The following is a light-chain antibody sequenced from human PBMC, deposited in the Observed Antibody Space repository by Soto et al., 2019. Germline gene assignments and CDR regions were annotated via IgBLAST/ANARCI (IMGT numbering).Light chain of an antibody. CDR1: QTINNY. V-gene: IGKV1-39*01. CDR2: GVS. J-gene: IGKJ3*01. Sequence: DILMTQSPSSLSASVGDRVTITCRASQTINNYLNWYQQKPGKAPKLLIYGVSTLSSGVPSRFSGSGSGTDFTLTISGLQPGDFATYFCQHTYSTPFTFAPGTRVYI. CDR3: QHTYSTPFT.